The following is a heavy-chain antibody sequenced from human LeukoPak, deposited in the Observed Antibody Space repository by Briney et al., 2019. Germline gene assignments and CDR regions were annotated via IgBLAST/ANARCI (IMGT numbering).Heavy chain of an antibody. V-gene: IGHV1-18*01. CDR2: ISAYNGNT. CDR3: ASGLWFGELVSDYYYYGMDV. D-gene: IGHD3-10*01. CDR1: GYTFTSYG. Sequence: GASVKVSCKASGYTFTSYGISWVRQAPGQGLEWMGWISAYNGNTNYAQKLQGRVTITADKSTSTAYMELSSLRSEDTAVYYCASGLWFGELVSDYYYYGMDVWGQGTTVTVSS. J-gene: IGHJ6*02.